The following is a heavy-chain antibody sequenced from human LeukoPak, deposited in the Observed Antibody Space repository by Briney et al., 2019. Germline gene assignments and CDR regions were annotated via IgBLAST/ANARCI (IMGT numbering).Heavy chain of an antibody. CDR1: GFTFSDYY. V-gene: IGHV3-11*01. CDR3: ARDHYYDSSGYFLGY. CDR2: ISSSGSTI. Sequence: GGSLRLSCAASGFTFSDYYMSWIRQAPGKGLEWVSYISSSGSTICYADSVKGRFTISRDNAKNSLYLQMNSLRAEDTAVYYCARDHYYDSSGYFLGYWGQGILVTVSS. D-gene: IGHD3-22*01. J-gene: IGHJ4*02.